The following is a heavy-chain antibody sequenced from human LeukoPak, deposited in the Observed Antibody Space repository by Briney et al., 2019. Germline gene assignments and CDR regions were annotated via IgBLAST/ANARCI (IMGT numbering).Heavy chain of an antibody. CDR3: AGNYDSSGYYYYLDY. CDR1: GGSISSYY. CDR2: IYYSGST. D-gene: IGHD3-22*01. J-gene: IGHJ4*02. V-gene: IGHV4-59*01. Sequence: PSETLSLTCTVSGGSISSYYWSWIRQLPGKGLEWIGYIYYSGSTNYNPSLKSRVTISVDTSKNQFSLKLSSVTAADTAVYYCAGNYDSSGYYYYLDYWGQGTLVTVSS.